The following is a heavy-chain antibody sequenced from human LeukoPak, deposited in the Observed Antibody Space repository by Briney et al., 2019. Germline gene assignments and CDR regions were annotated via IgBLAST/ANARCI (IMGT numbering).Heavy chain of an antibody. D-gene: IGHD3-22*01. V-gene: IGHV1-2*02. CDR2: INPDSGGT. Sequence: ASVKVSCKASGYTFTGYYMHWVRQAPGQGLEWMGWINPDSGGTNYAQKLQGRVTMTRDTSISTGYMELSRLRSDDTAVYYCARGYYDSSDYEYFQHWGQGTLVTVSS. CDR3: ARGYYDSSDYEYFQH. J-gene: IGHJ1*01. CDR1: GYTFTGYY.